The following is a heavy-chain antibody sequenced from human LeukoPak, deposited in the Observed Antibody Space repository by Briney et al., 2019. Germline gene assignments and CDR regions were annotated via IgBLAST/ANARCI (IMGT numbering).Heavy chain of an antibody. V-gene: IGHV1-24*01. Sequence: GASVKVSCKVSGYTLTELSMHWVRQAPGKGLEWMGGFDPEDGETIYAQKFQGRVTMTRDTSTSTVYMELSSLRSEDTAVYYCARDGTPLRATNYYYYGMDVWGQGTTVTVSS. CDR1: GYTLTELS. D-gene: IGHD1-14*01. CDR2: FDPEDGET. J-gene: IGHJ6*02. CDR3: ARDGTPLRATNYYYYGMDV.